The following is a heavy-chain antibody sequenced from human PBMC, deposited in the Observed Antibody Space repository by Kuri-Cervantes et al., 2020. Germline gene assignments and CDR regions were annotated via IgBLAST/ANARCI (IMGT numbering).Heavy chain of an antibody. CDR1: GFTFSSYA. D-gene: IGHD6-19*01. J-gene: IGHJ6*02. V-gene: IGHV3-23*01. CDR2: ISGSGGST. CDR3: ARTPRGQWPKVYYYGMDV. Sequence: GGSLRLSCAASGFTFSSYAMSWVRQAPGKGLEWVSAISGSGGSTYYADSVKGRFTISRDNSKNTLYLQMNSLRAEDTAVYYCARTPRGQWPKVYYYGMDVWGQGTTVTVSS.